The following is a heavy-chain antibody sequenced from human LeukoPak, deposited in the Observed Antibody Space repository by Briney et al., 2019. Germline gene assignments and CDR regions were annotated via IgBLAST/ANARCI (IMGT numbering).Heavy chain of an antibody. Sequence: QAGGSLRLSCAASGFTFSSHWMHWVRQVPGKGLEWVSGVSGSGGSTYYADSVKGRFTISRDNSKSTLYLQMTSLSAEDTAVYYCAKAAVTGTRYHFDYWGQGTLVTVSS. D-gene: IGHD6-19*01. CDR1: GFTFSSHW. CDR3: AKAAVTGTRYHFDY. CDR2: VSGSGGST. J-gene: IGHJ4*02. V-gene: IGHV3-23*01.